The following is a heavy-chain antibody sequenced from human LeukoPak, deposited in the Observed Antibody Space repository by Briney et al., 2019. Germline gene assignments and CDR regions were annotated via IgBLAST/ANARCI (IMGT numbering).Heavy chain of an antibody. D-gene: IGHD2-2*01. Sequence: SETLSLTCTVSGGSISSGSYYWSRIRQPAGKGLDWIGRIYTSGSTNYNPSLKSRVTISVDTSKNQFSLKLSSVTAADTAVYYCARGGERYCSSISCSLDYWGQGTLVTVSS. CDR2: IYTSGST. V-gene: IGHV4-61*02. J-gene: IGHJ4*02. CDR1: GGSISSGSYY. CDR3: ARGGERYCSSISCSLDY.